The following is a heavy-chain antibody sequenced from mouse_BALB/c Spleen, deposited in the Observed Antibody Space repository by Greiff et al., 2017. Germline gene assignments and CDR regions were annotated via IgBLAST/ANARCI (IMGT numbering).Heavy chain of an antibody. V-gene: IGHV1-69*01. Sequence: QVQLQQSGAELVMPGASVKMSCKASGYTFTDYWMHWVKQRPGQGLEWIGAIDTSDSYTSYNQKFKGKATLTVDESSSTAYMQLSSLTSEDSAVYYCARGQPQGYAYYFDYWGQGTTLTVSS. CDR3: ARGQPQGYAYYFDY. J-gene: IGHJ2*01. CDR1: GYTFTDYW. CDR2: IDTSDSYT. D-gene: IGHD6-1*01.